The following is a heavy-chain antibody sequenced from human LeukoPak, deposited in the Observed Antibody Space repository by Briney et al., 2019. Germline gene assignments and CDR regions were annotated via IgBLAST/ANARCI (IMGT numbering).Heavy chain of an antibody. CDR2: ISGSGGST. CDR3: AREGTISSSWEYYFDY. V-gene: IGHV3-23*01. D-gene: IGHD6-13*01. Sequence: LAGGSLRLSCAASGFTFSSYAMSWVRQAPGKGLEWVSAISGSGGSTYYADSVKGRFTISRDNAENSLYLQMNNLRAEDTAMYYCAREGTISSSWEYYFDYWGQGTLVTVSS. CDR1: GFTFSSYA. J-gene: IGHJ4*02.